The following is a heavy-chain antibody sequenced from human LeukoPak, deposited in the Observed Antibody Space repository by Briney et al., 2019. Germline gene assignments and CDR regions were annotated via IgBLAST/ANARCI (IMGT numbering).Heavy chain of an antibody. CDR2: ISDSGGST. Sequence: GGSLRPSCAASGFTFSSYAMSWVRQAPGKGLEWVSAISDSGGSTYYADSVKGRFTISRDNSKNTLYLQMNSLRAEDTAVYYCAKDRYSSGWYDYFDYWGQGTLVTVSS. CDR3: AKDRYSSGWYDYFDY. CDR1: GFTFSSYA. J-gene: IGHJ4*02. D-gene: IGHD6-19*01. V-gene: IGHV3-23*01.